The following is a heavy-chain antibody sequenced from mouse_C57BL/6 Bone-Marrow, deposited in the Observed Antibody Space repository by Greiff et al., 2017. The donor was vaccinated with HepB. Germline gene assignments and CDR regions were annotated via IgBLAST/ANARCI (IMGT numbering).Heavy chain of an antibody. CDR3: TRGGLWFAY. CDR2: ISSGGDYI. J-gene: IGHJ3*01. V-gene: IGHV5-9-1*02. Sequence: EVKLMESGEGLVKPGGSLKLSCAASGFTLSSYAMSWVRQTPEKRLEWVAYISSGGDYIYYADTVKGRITISRDNSRNTLYLQMSSLKSEDTAMYYCTRGGLWFAYWGQGTLVTLSA. CDR1: GFTLSSYA.